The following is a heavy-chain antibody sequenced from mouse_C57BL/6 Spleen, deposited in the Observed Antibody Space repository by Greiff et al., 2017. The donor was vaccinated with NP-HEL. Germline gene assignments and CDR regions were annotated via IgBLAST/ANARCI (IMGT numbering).Heavy chain of an antibody. CDR1: GYTFTSYW. D-gene: IGHD1-1*01. CDR2: IHPNSGST. J-gene: IGHJ2*01. Sequence: VQLQQPGAELVKPGASVKLSCKASGYTFTSYWMHWVKQRPGQGLEWIGMIHPNSGSTNYNEKFKSKATLTVDKSSSTAYMQLSSLTSEDSAVFYCARKDYYGMLDYGGQGTTLTVSS. CDR3: ARKDYYGMLDY. V-gene: IGHV1-64*01.